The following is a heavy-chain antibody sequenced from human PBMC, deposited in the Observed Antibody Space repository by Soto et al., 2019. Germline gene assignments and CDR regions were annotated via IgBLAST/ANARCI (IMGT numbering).Heavy chain of an antibody. CDR2: ISGSGGST. J-gene: IGHJ4*02. Sequence: PGGSLRLSCAASGFTFSIFATSWVRQSPGKGLEWVSTISGSGGSTYYADAVKGRFTISRDNSMDTLYLQMKSLRVEDTAIYYCAKEVSLGSTVDLGYWGQGTLVTVSS. V-gene: IGHV3-23*01. CDR3: AKEVSLGSTVDLGY. CDR1: GFTFSIFA. D-gene: IGHD7-27*01.